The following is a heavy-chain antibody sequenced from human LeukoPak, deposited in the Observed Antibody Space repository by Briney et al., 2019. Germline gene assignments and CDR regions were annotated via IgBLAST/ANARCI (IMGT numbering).Heavy chain of an antibody. CDR1: GFSLSNARMG. D-gene: IGHD4-17*01. V-gene: IGHV2-26*01. CDR2: IFSNDEK. Sequence: SGPVLVKPTETLTLNCTVSGFSLSNARMGVSWIRQPPGKSLEWLAHIFSNDEKSYSTSLKSRLTISKDTSKSQVVLTMTNMDPVDTATYYCARFYGDYVGSYYYGMDVWGQGTTVTVSS. CDR3: ARFYGDYVGSYYYGMDV. J-gene: IGHJ6*02.